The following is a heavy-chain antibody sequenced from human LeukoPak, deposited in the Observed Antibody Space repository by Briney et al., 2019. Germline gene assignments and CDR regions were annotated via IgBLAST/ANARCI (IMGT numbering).Heavy chain of an antibody. Sequence: GGSLRLSCAASGFTFSIYAMAWVRQAPGKGLEWVSGISGSGGNTYYADSVKGRFTISRDNSKDTLYLQMNSLRADDTAVYYCATEKGDSPDYWGQGPWSPSP. V-gene: IGHV3-23*01. CDR3: ATEKGDSPDY. CDR2: ISGSGGNT. D-gene: IGHD2-21*01. CDR1: GFTFSIYA. J-gene: IGHJ4*02.